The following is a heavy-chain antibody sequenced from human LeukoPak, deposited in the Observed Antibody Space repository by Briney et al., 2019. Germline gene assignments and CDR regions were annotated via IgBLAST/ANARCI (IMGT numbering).Heavy chain of an antibody. J-gene: IGHJ5*02. V-gene: IGHV1-69*13. CDR2: IIPIFGTA. Sequence: RVASVKVSCKASGYTFTSYAISWVRQAPGQGLEWMGGIIPIFGTANYAQKFQGRVTITPDESTSTAYMELSSLRSEDTAVYYCARLPSGYSSGWPGGVNWFDPWGQGTLVTVSS. CDR3: ARLPSGYSSGWPGGVNWFDP. D-gene: IGHD6-19*01. CDR1: GYTFTSYA.